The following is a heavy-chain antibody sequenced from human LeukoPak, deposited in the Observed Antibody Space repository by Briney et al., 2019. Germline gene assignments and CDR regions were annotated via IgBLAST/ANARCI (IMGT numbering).Heavy chain of an antibody. D-gene: IGHD6-13*01. CDR3: AKGKYSSSWYFDY. V-gene: IGHV3-23*01. CDR1: GFTFSSHA. J-gene: IGHJ4*02. Sequence: PGGSLRLSCAASGFTFSSHAMSWVRQAPGKGLEWVSGISGSGGNTNNADSVKGRFTISRDNSKNTLYLQMNSLRAEDTAVYYCAKGKYSSSWYFDYWGQGTLVTVSS. CDR2: ISGSGGNT.